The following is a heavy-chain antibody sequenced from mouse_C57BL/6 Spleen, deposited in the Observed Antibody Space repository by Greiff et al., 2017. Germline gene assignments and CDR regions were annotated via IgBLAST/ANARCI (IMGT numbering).Heavy chain of an antibody. CDR3: AREDYGNYGAMDY. D-gene: IGHD2-1*01. Sequence: EVQLQQSGPELVKPGASVKISCKASGYSFTGYYMNWVKQSPEKSLEWIGEINPSTGGTTYNQKFKAKATLTVDNSSSTAYMQLKSLTSEDSAVYYCAREDYGNYGAMDYWGQGTSVTVSS. CDR1: GYSFTGYY. V-gene: IGHV1-42*01. CDR2: INPSTGGT. J-gene: IGHJ4*01.